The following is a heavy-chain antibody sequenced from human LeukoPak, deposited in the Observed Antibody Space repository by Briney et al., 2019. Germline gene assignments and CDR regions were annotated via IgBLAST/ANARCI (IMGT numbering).Heavy chain of an antibody. D-gene: IGHD1-26*01. CDR1: GYSFTSYW. J-gene: IGHJ4*02. CDR2: IDPSDSYT. Sequence: GESLKISCKGSGYSFTSYWINWVRKMPGKGLEWMGRIDPSDSYTNYSPAFQGHVTMSSVKSISTAYLQWSSLKASDTAVYYCARREVVGATAFDYWGQGTLVTVSS. V-gene: IGHV5-10-1*01. CDR3: ARREVVGATAFDY.